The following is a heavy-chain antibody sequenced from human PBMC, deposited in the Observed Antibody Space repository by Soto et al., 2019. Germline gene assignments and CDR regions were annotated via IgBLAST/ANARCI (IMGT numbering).Heavy chain of an antibody. CDR3: ARDHRDYDSSAYQLQF. J-gene: IGHJ4*02. CDR1: GVTFNNSA. D-gene: IGHD3-22*01. V-gene: IGHV1-69*13. CDR2: FLPLFGTT. Sequence: SVKVSCKASGVTFNNSAFSWVRQAPGQGLEWMGGFLPLFGTTNHAQKFQGRLSITADESTSTAYMHLSSLRSEDTAIYYCARDHRDYDSSAYQLQFWGQGTLVTVSS.